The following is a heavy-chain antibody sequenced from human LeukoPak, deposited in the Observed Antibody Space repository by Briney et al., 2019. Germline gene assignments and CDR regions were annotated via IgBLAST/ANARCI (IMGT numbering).Heavy chain of an antibody. CDR2: IYYSGST. CDR3: ARGPLLLWFGELDSSYGMDV. D-gene: IGHD3-10*01. Sequence: SETLSLTCTVSGGSISRYYWSWIRQPPGKGLEWIGYIYYSGSTNYNPSLKSRVTISVDTSKNQFSLKLSSVTAADTAVYYCARGPLLLWFGELDSSYGMDVWGQGTTVTVSS. V-gene: IGHV4-59*01. CDR1: GGSISRYY. J-gene: IGHJ6*02.